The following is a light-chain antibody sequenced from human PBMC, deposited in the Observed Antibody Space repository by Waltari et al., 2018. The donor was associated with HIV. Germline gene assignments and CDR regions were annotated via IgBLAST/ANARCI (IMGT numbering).Light chain of an antibody. CDR2: VAS. CDR3: QQSHAAPLT. Sequence: DIRMTQSPSSLSASVGDRVTITCRASQTIGTYLTWYQQKPGKAPKILIYVASLLQSGVPARFSGSGSGTDFTLTITSLQPEDFATDYGQQSHAAPLTFGQGTKVEVK. CDR1: QTIGTY. V-gene: IGKV1-39*01. J-gene: IGKJ1*01.